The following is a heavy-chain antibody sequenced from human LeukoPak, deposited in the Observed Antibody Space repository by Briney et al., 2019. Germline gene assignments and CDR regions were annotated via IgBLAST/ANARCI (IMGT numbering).Heavy chain of an antibody. CDR2: VYNSGIT. Sequence: SETLSLTCTVSGGPISNYYWTWIRQSPGQGLEWIGYVYNSGITDYNPYLKSRLTISVDTSKNQFSLKLSSMTAADTAVYYCARSRGLAGAATVIDYWGQGTLVTVSS. CDR1: GGPISNYY. D-gene: IGHD6-25*01. CDR3: ARSRGLAGAATVIDY. V-gene: IGHV4-59*08. J-gene: IGHJ4*02.